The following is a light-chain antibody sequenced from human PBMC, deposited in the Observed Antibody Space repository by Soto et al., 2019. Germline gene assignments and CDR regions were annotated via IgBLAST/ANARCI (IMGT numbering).Light chain of an antibody. Sequence: QSVLTQPPSLSGAPGQRVTISCTGSSSNIGAGYDVHWYQQLPGTAPKLLIYGNSNRPSGVPDRFSGSKSGTSASLAITGLQAEDEADYDCQSYDSSLSGYVFGTGTKVTVL. CDR2: GNS. CDR3: QSYDSSLSGYV. J-gene: IGLJ1*01. CDR1: SSNIGAGYD. V-gene: IGLV1-40*01.